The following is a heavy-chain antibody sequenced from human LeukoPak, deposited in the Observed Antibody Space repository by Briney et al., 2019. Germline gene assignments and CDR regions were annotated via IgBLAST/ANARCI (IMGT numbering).Heavy chain of an antibody. J-gene: IGHJ3*02. CDR1: GYSISSGYY. D-gene: IGHD2-21*01. V-gene: IGHV4-38-2*02. CDR2: IYHSGST. Sequence: SETLSLTCTVSGYSISSGYYWGWIRQPPGKGLEWIGSIYHSGSTYYNPSLKSRVTISVDTSKNQFSLKLSSVTAADTAVYYCARFAAGVMPPGDDAFDIWGQGTMVTVSS. CDR3: ARFAAGVMPPGDDAFDI.